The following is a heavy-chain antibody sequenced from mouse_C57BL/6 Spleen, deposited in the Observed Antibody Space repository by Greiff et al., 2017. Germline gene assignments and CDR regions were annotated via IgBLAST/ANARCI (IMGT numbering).Heavy chain of an antibody. CDR1: GYSFTDYN. J-gene: IGHJ1*03. CDR2: LTPNYGPT. V-gene: IGHV1-39*01. Sequence: VQLQQSGPELVKPGASVKISCKASGYSFTDYNLNWVKQSNGKSLEWIGVLTPNYGPTSYNQKFKGKATLTVDQSSSTAYMQRNSLTSEDSAVYYCARGGYYGSSSHGYVDVWGTGTTVTVSS. D-gene: IGHD1-1*01. CDR3: ARGGYYGSSSHGYVDV.